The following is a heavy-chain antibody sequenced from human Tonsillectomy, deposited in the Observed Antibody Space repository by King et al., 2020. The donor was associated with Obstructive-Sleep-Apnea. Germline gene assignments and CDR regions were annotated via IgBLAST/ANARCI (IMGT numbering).Heavy chain of an antibody. V-gene: IGHV3-48*04. CDR2: ISSSSSTI. CDR3: ARTPPLRDDSSGYYGVGLDY. D-gene: IGHD3-22*01. CDR1: GFTFSSYG. J-gene: IGHJ4*02. Sequence: VQLVESGGGLVQPGGSLRLSCAASGFTFSSYGMNWVRQAPGKGLEWVSYISSSSSTIYYADSVKGRFTISRDNAKNSLYLQMNSLRAEDTAVYYFARTPPLRDDSSGYYGVGLDYWGQGSLVTVSS.